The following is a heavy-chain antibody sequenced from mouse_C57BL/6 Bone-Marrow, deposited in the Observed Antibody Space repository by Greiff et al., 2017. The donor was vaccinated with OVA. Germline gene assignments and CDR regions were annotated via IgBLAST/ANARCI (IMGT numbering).Heavy chain of an antibody. D-gene: IGHD1-1*01. CDR1: GYTFTSYW. V-gene: IGHV1-72*01. Sequence: QVQLQQPGAELVKPGASVKLSCKASGYTFTSYWMHWVKQRPGRGLEWIGRIDPNSGGTKYNEKFKSQATLTVDKPSSTAYMQLSSLTSEDSAVDYCASVVASTLDALDYWGQGTSVTVSS. CDR3: ASVVASTLDALDY. J-gene: IGHJ4*01. CDR2: IDPNSGGT.